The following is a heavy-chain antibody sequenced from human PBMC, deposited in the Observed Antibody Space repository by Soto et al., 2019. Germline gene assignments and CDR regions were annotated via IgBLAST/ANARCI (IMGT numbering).Heavy chain of an antibody. Sequence: QVQLVESGGSVVQPGRSLRLSCAASGFILSTYAMYWVRQAPGKGLEWVAVISYDGNNKYYADSVKGRFTISRDNSKNTLYLQMNSLRGEDTAVYYCARAGCDGGSCYTLVGLRYGMDVWGQGTTVTVSS. CDR2: ISYDGNNK. J-gene: IGHJ6*02. CDR3: ARAGCDGGSCYTLVGLRYGMDV. CDR1: GFILSTYA. D-gene: IGHD2-15*01. V-gene: IGHV3-30-3*01.